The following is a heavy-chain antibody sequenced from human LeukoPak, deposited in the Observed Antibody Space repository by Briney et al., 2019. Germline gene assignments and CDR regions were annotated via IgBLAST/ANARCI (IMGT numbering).Heavy chain of an antibody. CDR1: GFSFSSYS. Sequence: PGGSLRLSCAASGFSFSSYSLNWVRQAPGKGLEWVSSISSRGTYKNSADSLKGRFTISRDNAKNSLFLQMNTLRVEDTAVYYCAKDQRPFHDGPGYFDSWGQGTLVTVSS. CDR3: AKDQRPFHDGPGYFDS. CDR2: ISSRGTYK. D-gene: IGHD2-8*01. J-gene: IGHJ4*02. V-gene: IGHV3-21*01.